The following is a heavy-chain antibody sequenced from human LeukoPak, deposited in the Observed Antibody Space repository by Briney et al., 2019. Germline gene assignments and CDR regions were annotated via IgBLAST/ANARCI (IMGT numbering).Heavy chain of an antibody. V-gene: IGHV4-59*01. J-gene: IGHJ4*02. CDR3: ARNNVDHFDY. Sequence: SETLSLTCTVSGGSISSYYWSWIRQPPGKGLEWIGYIYYSGSTNYNPSLKSRVTISVDTSKNQFSLKLSSVTAADTAVYYCARNNVDHFDYWGLGTLVTVSS. CDR2: IYYSGST. D-gene: IGHD1/OR15-1a*01. CDR1: GGSISSYY.